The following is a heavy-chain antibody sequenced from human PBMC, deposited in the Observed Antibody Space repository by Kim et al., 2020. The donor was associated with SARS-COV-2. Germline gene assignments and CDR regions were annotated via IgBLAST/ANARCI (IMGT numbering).Heavy chain of an antibody. V-gene: IGHV4-39*01. Sequence: SETLSLTCLVSGASISSSSYYWGWVRQSPGRGPEWIGSIYSDGTTSYQSSLESRVTISFKKSKNEVSLKLTSVTAADTSVYYCARASHNYDFGHDAFDI. CDR1: GASISSSSYY. J-gene: IGHJ3*02. CDR2: IYSDGTT. CDR3: ARASHNYDFGHDAFDI. D-gene: IGHD3-3*01.